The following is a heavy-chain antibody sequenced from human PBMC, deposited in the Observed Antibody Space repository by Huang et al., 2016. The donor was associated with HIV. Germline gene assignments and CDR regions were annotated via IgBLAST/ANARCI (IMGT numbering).Heavy chain of an antibody. V-gene: IGHV4-59*01. CDR1: GVSISSYY. CDR2: IYYRGST. CDR3: VRGMSPNTYYYGMDV. Sequence: QVQLQESGPGLVKPSETLSLTCTVSGVSISSYYWSWIRQPPGKGLEWIGYIYYRGSTTYNPSLKSRVTRSVDTSKNQFSLKLGSVTAADTAEYYCVRGMSPNTYYYGMDVWGQGTTVTVSS. D-gene: IGHD2-8*01. J-gene: IGHJ6*02.